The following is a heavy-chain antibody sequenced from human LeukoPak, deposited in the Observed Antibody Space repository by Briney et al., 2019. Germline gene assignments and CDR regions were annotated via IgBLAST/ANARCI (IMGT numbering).Heavy chain of an antibody. V-gene: IGHV4-4*09. CDR3: ARQSYYYDSSGWGAFDI. CDR1: GGSISSYY. Sequence: SETLSLTCTVSGGSISSYYWSSIRQPPGKGLEWIGYIYTSGSTNYNPSLKSRVTISVDTSKNQFSLKLSSVTAADTAVYYCARQSYYYDSSGWGAFDIWGQGTMVTVSS. D-gene: IGHD3-22*01. J-gene: IGHJ3*02. CDR2: IYTSGST.